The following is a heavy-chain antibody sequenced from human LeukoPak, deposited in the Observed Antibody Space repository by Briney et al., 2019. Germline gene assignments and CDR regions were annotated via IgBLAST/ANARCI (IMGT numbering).Heavy chain of an antibody. Sequence: SETLSLTCTVSGGSISSYYWSWIRQPPGKGLEWIGYIYYSGSTNYNPSLKSRVTISVDTSKNQFSLKLSSVTAADTAVYYCARATWLPVGLYYYDSSGYYYYFDSWGQGTLVTVSS. D-gene: IGHD3-22*01. CDR2: IYYSGST. V-gene: IGHV4-59*01. CDR3: ARATWLPVGLYYYDSSGYYYYFDS. J-gene: IGHJ4*02. CDR1: GGSISSYY.